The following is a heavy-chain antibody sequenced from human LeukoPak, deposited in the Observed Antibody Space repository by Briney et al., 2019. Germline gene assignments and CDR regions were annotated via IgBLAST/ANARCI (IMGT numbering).Heavy chain of an antibody. CDR2: INHSGST. J-gene: IGHJ4*02. D-gene: IGHD3-22*01. V-gene: IGHV4-34*01. Sequence: PSETLSLTCAVYGGSFSGYYWSWIRQPPGKGLEWIGEINHSGSTNYNPSLKSRVTISVDTSKNQFSLKLSSVAAADTAVYYCAAPTLFNYYDSSGYYYFDYWGQGTLVTVSS. CDR3: AAPTLFNYYDSSGYYYFDY. CDR1: GGSFSGYY.